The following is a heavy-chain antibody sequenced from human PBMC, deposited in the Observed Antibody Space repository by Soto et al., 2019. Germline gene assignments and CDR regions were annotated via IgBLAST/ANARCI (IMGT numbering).Heavy chain of an antibody. Sequence: GGSLRLSCAATGFMFGTYWMSWVRQAPGKGLEWVANIKHDGNEKYYADSVKGRFTVSRDNVKNFLHLQMSSLRGDDTGVYFCVRATLSWGHYYFRGLDVWGQGTTVTVS. J-gene: IGHJ6*02. CDR2: IKHDGNEK. CDR3: VRATLSWGHYYFRGLDV. CDR1: GFMFGTYW. D-gene: IGHD3-22*01. V-gene: IGHV3-7*01.